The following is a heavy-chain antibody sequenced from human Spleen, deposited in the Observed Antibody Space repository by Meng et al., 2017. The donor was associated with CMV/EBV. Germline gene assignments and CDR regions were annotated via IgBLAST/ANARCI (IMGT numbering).Heavy chain of an antibody. CDR2: ISSSSTI. V-gene: IGHV3-48*03. J-gene: IGHJ6*02. CDR1: GFTFSSYE. D-gene: IGHD3-3*01. Sequence: GGSLRLSCAASGFTFSSYEMNWVRQAPGKGLEWVSYISSSSTIYYADSVKGRFTISRDNAKNSLYLQMNSLRAEDTAVYYCASFLEMGWSGFRSSYDMDVWGQGTTVTVSS. CDR3: ASFLEMGWSGFRSSYDMDV.